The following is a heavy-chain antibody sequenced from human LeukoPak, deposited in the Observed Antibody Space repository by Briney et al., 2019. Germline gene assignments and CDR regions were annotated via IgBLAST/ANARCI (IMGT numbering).Heavy chain of an antibody. Sequence: ASVKVSCKASGYTFTSYDINWVRQAPGQGLEWMGWMNPNSGNTGYAQKFQGRVTMTRDTSTSTAYMELSGLRFEDTAIYYCASDIARGGDCWGQGTLVTVSS. CDR1: GYTFTSYD. D-gene: IGHD2-21*01. CDR3: ASDIARGGDC. V-gene: IGHV1-8*01. J-gene: IGHJ4*02. CDR2: MNPNSGNT.